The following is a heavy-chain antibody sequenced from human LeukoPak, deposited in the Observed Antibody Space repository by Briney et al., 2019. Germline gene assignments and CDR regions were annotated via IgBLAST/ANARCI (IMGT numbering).Heavy chain of an antibody. D-gene: IGHD3-9*01. CDR1: GFTFSSYT. CDR2: ISGSSRHK. CDR3: ARDFNDILTGYYLGEAYYGMDV. Sequence: GGSLRLSCAASGFTFSSYTMNWVRQAPGKGLEWVSSISGSSRHKYYADSVKGRFTISRDNAKNSLYLQMNSLRAEDTAVYYCARDFNDILTGYYLGEAYYGMDVWGQGTTVTVSS. J-gene: IGHJ6*02. V-gene: IGHV3-21*01.